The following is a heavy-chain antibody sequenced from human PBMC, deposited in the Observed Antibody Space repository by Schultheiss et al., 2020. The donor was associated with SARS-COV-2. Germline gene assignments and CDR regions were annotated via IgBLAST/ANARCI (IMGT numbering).Heavy chain of an antibody. CDR1: GASISPYY. Sequence: SETLSLTCTVSGASISPYYWSWIRQPAGKGLEWIGRIYTSGSTNYNPSLKSRVTMSVDTSKNQFSLKLSSVTAADTAVYYCARVKRSTPAGYFDYWGKGTLVTVSS. CDR3: ARVKRSTPAGYFDY. J-gene: IGHJ4*02. V-gene: IGHV4-4*07. CDR2: IYTSGST. D-gene: IGHD1-1*01.